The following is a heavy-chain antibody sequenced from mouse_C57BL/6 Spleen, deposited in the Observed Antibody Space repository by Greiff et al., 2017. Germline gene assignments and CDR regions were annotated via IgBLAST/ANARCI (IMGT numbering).Heavy chain of an antibody. CDR3: AVPNWDAEAWFAY. J-gene: IGHJ3*01. D-gene: IGHD4-1*02. V-gene: IGHV1-81*01. CDR1: GYTFTSYG. CDR2: IYPRSGNT. Sequence: QVQLKESGAELARPGASVKLSCKASGYTFTSYGISWVKQRTGQGLEWIGEIYPRSGNTYYNEKFKGKATLTADKSSSTAHMELRSLTSEDSAVYFCAVPNWDAEAWFAYWGQGTLVTVSA.